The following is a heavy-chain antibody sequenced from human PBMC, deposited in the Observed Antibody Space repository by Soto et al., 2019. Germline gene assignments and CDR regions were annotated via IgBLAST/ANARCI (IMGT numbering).Heavy chain of an antibody. CDR3: ARNYYGSGSYYIAYFDY. CDR1: GYTFTSYG. V-gene: IGHV1-18*01. J-gene: IGHJ4*02. D-gene: IGHD3-10*01. CDR2: ISAYNGNT. Sequence: GASVKVSCKASGYTFTSYGISWVRQAPGQGLEWMGWISAYNGNTNYAQKLQGRVTMTTDTSTSTAYMELRSLRSDDTAVYYCARNYYGSGSYYIAYFDYWGQGTLVTVSS.